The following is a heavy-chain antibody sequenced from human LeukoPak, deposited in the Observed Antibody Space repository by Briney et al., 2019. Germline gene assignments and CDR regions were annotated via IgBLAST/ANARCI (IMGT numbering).Heavy chain of an antibody. J-gene: IGHJ5*02. Sequence: GGSLRLSCVASGFTFNNHAMTWVRQAPGKGLEWVSAISADAVDTFYAPSVKGRFTISRDNSKNTMYLQINSLRAEDTAIYYCAKDVWWSVSWGQGTLVTVSS. CDR2: ISADAVDT. CDR3: AKDVWWSVS. CDR1: GFTFNNHA. D-gene: IGHD2-8*02. V-gene: IGHV3-23*01.